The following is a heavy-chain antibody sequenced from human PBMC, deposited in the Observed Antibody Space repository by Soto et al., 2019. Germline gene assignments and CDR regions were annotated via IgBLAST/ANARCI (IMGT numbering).Heavy chain of an antibody. CDR2: INPSGGST. J-gene: IGHJ6*02. CDR3: ARDLKGYSYGWGYYYGMDV. Sequence: ASVKVSCKASGYTFTSYYMHWVRHAPGQGLEWMGIINPSGGSTSYAQKFQGRVTMTRDTSTSTVYMELSSLRSEDTAVYYCARDLKGYSYGWGYYYGMDVWGQGTTVTVSS. D-gene: IGHD5-18*01. V-gene: IGHV1-46*01. CDR1: GYTFTSYY.